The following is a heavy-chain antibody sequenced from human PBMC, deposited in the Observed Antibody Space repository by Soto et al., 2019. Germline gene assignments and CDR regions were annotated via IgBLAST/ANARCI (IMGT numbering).Heavy chain of an antibody. J-gene: IGHJ3*02. D-gene: IGHD3-16*02. CDR1: GGSISSSSYY. V-gene: IGHV4-39*01. Sequence: QLQLQESGPGLVKPSETLSLTCTVSGGSISSSSYYWGWIRQPPGKGLEWIGRIYYSGSTYYNPSLKCRVTISVDTSKNQFSLKLSSVTAADTAVYYCASGQYYDYVWGSYRPHAFDIWGQGTMVTVSS. CDR2: IYYSGST. CDR3: ASGQYYDYVWGSYRPHAFDI.